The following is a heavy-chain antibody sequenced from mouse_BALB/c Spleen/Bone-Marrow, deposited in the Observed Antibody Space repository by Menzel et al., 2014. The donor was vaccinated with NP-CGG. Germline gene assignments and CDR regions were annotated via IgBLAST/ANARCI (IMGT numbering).Heavy chain of an antibody. Sequence: VHVKQSGPELVKPGASVKISCKTSGYTFTEYTMHWVKQSHGKSLEWIGGINPNNGGTSYNQKFKGKATLTVDKSSSTAYMEDLSTSEDSAVYYCARWMGPYYAMDYWGQGTSVTVSS. CDR1: GYTFTEYT. V-gene: IGHV1-18*01. CDR2: INPNNGGT. J-gene: IGHJ4*01. D-gene: IGHD2-3*01. CDR3: ARWMGPYYAMDY.